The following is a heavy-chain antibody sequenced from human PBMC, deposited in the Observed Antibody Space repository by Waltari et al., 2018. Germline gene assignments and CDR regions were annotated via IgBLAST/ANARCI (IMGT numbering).Heavy chain of an antibody. CDR3: ALDTGALWMDV. CDR1: ESTFTRSY. CDR2: INPSGGST. D-gene: IGHD2-21*01. Sequence: QVQLVPSGAEVKKPGASVKISCKPSESTFTRSYIHWVRQAPGQGLEWMGIINPSGGSTIYAQKFQGRVTMTRDTSTSTVYMELSSLRSEDTAVYYCALDTGALWMDVWGQGTTVTVSS. V-gene: IGHV1-46*01. J-gene: IGHJ6*02.